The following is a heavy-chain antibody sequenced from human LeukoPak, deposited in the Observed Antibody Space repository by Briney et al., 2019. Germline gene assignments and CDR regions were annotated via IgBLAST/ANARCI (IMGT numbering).Heavy chain of an antibody. J-gene: IGHJ4*02. D-gene: IGHD6-19*01. CDR1: GGSISSYY. V-gene: IGHV4-59*08. CDR2: IYYSGST. CDR3: ARGTQWLVVYYFDY. Sequence: SETLSLTCTVSGGSISSYYWSWIRQPPGKGLEWIGYIYYSGSTNYNPSLKSRVTISVDTSKNQFSLKLSSVTAADTAVYYCARGTQWLVVYYFDYWGQGTLVTVSS.